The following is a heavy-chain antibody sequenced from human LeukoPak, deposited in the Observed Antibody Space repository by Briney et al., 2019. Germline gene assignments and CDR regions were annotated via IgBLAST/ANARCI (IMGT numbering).Heavy chain of an antibody. V-gene: IGHV4-39*01. D-gene: IGHD3-22*01. J-gene: IGHJ4*02. CDR3: ARHAGITMIVVVTHGELDY. Sequence: SETLSLTCAVYGGSFSGYYWGWIRQPPGKGLEWIGSIYYSGSTYYNPSLKSRVTISVDTSKNQFSLKLSSVTAADTAVYYCARHAGITMIVVVTHGELDYWGQGTLVTVSS. CDR2: IYYSGST. CDR1: GGSFSGYY.